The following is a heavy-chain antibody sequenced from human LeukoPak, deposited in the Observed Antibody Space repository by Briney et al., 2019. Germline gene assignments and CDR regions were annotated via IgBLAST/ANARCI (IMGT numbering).Heavy chain of an antibody. J-gene: IGHJ5*02. Sequence: PSETLSLTCTVSDDSISSFYWSWIRQPPGKGLEWIGYMYYSGTANYNPSLKSRVSISIDTSKKQFSLTLSSVTAADTAVYYCVRASYSYDIGPWGQGTLVTVSS. CDR1: DDSISSFY. D-gene: IGHD3-16*01. CDR3: VRASYSYDIGP. CDR2: MYYSGTA. V-gene: IGHV4-59*01.